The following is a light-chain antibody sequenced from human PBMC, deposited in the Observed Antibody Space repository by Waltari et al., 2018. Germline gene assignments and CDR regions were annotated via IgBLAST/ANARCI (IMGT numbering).Light chain of an antibody. V-gene: IGKV1-5*03. J-gene: IGKJ1*01. CDR2: KAS. CDR3: QQYYSYRA. CDR1: QSIDIL. Sequence: DVPMTQSPSTLSAYVGDRVTITCRARQSIDILLAWYQQQPGKAPKLLIYKASTLQSGVPSRFSGSGSGTEFTLTISSLQPDDSATYYCQQYYSYRAFGQGTKVEIK.